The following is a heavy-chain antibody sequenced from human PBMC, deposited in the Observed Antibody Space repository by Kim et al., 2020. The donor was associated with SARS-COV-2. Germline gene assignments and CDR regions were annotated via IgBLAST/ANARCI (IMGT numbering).Heavy chain of an antibody. CDR1: GGTFSSYA. CDR2: IIPIFGTA. J-gene: IGHJ6*02. D-gene: IGHD4-17*01. V-gene: IGHV1-69*13. Sequence: SVKVSCKASGGTFSSYAISWVRQAPGQGLEWMGGIIPIFGTANYAQKFQGRVTITADESTSTAYMELSSLRSEDTAVYYCARGADVGYGDYSPVGYYYYYGMDVWGQGTTVTVSS. CDR3: ARGADVGYGDYSPVGYYYYYGMDV.